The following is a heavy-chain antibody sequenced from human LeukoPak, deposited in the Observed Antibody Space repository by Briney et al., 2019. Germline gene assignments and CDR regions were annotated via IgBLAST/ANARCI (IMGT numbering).Heavy chain of an antibody. CDR2: IWYDGSNK. V-gene: IGHV3-33*01. Sequence: PGGSLRLSWAASGFTFGRFGMHWVRQAPGKGLEWVAVIWYDGSNKYYADSVKGRFTISRDNSKNTLYLEMNSLRAEDTAVYYCARDYYYDSSGYWDYYFDYWGQGTLVSVSS. CDR1: GFTFGRFG. D-gene: IGHD3-22*01. J-gene: IGHJ4*02. CDR3: ARDYYYDSSGYWDYYFDY.